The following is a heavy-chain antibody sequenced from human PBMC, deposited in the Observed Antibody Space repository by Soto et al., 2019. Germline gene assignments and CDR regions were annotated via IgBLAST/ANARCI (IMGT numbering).Heavy chain of an antibody. CDR1: GGTFSSYA. Sequence: GASVKVSCKASGGTFSSYAISWVRQAPGQGLEWMGGIIPIFGTANYAQKFQGRVTITADESTSTAYMELSSLRSEDTAVYYCARDEVGQGSYSYYYGMDVWGQGTTVTVSS. D-gene: IGHD1-26*01. J-gene: IGHJ6*02. V-gene: IGHV1-69*13. CDR3: ARDEVGQGSYSYYYGMDV. CDR2: IIPIFGTA.